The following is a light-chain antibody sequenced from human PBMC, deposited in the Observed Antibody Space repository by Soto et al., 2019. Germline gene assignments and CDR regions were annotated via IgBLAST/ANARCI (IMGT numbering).Light chain of an antibody. J-gene: IGKJ1*01. CDR3: QQYNNWPWT. Sequence: EIVMTQSPVTLSVSPGGRATLSCRASQSISDTLAWYQQEPGQAPRLLIHGASTRAPGFPARFSGSGSGTDFTLTISSLQSEDFVVYYCQQYNNWPWTFGQGTKVDIK. CDR1: QSISDT. CDR2: GAS. V-gene: IGKV3-15*01.